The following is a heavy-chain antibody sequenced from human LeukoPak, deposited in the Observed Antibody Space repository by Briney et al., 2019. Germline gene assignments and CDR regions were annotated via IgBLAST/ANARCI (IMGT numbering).Heavy chain of an antibody. J-gene: IGHJ4*02. Sequence: GGSLRLSCAASGFTFSNYGMHWVRQAPGKGLEWVAFIRYDGSNKYYADSVKGRFTTSRDNYKNTLYLQMNSLRAEDTAVYYCAKGVGSSWYLGHFDYWGQGTLVTVSS. V-gene: IGHV3-30*02. D-gene: IGHD6-13*01. CDR1: GFTFSNYG. CDR3: AKGVGSSWYLGHFDY. CDR2: IRYDGSNK.